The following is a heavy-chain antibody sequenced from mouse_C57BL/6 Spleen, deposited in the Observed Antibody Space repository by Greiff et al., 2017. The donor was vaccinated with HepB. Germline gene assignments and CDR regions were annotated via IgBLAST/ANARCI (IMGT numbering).Heavy chain of an antibody. CDR2: IDPEDGDT. CDR3: AYGYDDAWFAY. CDR1: GFNIKDYY. D-gene: IGHD2-2*01. J-gene: IGHJ3*01. V-gene: IGHV14-1*01. Sequence: VQLKESGAELVRPGASVKLSCTASGFNIKDYYMHWVKQRPEQGLEWIGRIDPEDGDTEYAPKFQGKATMTADTSSNTAYLQLSSLTSEDTAVYYCAYGYDDAWFAYWGQGTLVTVSA.